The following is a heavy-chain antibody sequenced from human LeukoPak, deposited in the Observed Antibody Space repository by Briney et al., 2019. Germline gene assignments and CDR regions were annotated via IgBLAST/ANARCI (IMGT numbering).Heavy chain of an antibody. CDR1: GYTFTSYD. CDR2: MNPNSGNT. Sequence: APVKVSCKASGYTFTSYDINWVRQATGQGLEWMGWMNPNSGNTGYAQKFQGRVTMTRNTSISTAYMELSSLRSEDTAVYYCARVDSSGWYPYYYYGMDVWGQGTTVTVSS. J-gene: IGHJ6*02. D-gene: IGHD6-19*01. CDR3: ARVDSSGWYPYYYYGMDV. V-gene: IGHV1-8*01.